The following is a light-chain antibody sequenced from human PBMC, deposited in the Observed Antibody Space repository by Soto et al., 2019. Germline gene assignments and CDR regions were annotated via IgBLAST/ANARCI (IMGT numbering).Light chain of an antibody. Sequence: EIVLTQSPATLSVSPGERATLSCRASQSVSSNLAWYQQKPGQAPRLLIHGASTRATGVPARFSGSGSGTDFTLTISSLQSEDFAVYYCQQFNDWPPLTFGGGTRVEIK. J-gene: IGKJ4*01. CDR2: GAS. CDR1: QSVSSN. CDR3: QQFNDWPPLT. V-gene: IGKV3-15*01.